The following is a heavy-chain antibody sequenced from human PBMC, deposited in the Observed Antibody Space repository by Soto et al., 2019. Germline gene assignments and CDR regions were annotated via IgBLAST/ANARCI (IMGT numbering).Heavy chain of an antibody. J-gene: IGHJ4*02. CDR1: GFTFSNFA. V-gene: IGHV3-23*01. D-gene: IGHD1-26*01. CDR3: ATGPPTVGSIHLVFGH. CDR2: ISGGGEST. Sequence: GGSLSLSCAASGFTFSNFAMNWVRQAPGKGLEWVSLISGGGESTYYAASVQGRFTISRDNSKNTLFLQLNSLESEDTAVYFCATGPPTVGSIHLVFGHWGQGSLVTVSS.